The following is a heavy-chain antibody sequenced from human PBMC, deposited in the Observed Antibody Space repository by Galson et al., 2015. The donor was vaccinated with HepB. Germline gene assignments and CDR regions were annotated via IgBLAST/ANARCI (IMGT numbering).Heavy chain of an antibody. CDR1: GDSVSNNNAA. CDR2: TYYRARWYS. D-gene: IGHD1-1*01. J-gene: IGHJ6*02. Sequence: CAISGDSVSNNNAAWNWIRQSPSRGLEWLGRTYYRARWYSDYAVSVRGRITINPDTSKNQISLQLSSVTPEDTAVYYCARVHGTIYYYAMDVWGQGTTVTVSS. CDR3: ARVHGTIYYYAMDV. V-gene: IGHV6-1*01.